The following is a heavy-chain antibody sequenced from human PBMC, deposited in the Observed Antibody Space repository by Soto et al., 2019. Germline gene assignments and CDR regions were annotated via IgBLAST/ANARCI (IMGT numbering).Heavy chain of an antibody. J-gene: IGHJ4*02. D-gene: IGHD4-17*01. V-gene: IGHV4-4*02. CDR3: ARAYGDYNTQKFDY. CDR1: GGSISISNW. Sequence: SETLSLTCAVSGGSISISNWWSWVRQSPGKGLEWIGEIYHSGSTNYNPSLKSRVTISVDKSKNQFSLNLSSVTAADTAVYYCARAYGDYNTQKFDYWGQGTLVTVSS. CDR2: IYHSGST.